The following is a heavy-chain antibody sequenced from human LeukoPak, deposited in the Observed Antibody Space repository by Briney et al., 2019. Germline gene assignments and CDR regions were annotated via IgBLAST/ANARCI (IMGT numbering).Heavy chain of an antibody. D-gene: IGHD3-3*01. CDR2: INPDDKST. V-gene: IGHV3-74*01. J-gene: IGHJ5*02. CDR3: AREYYDFWSGFFDP. Sequence: GGSLRLSCAASGFTFSKYWLHWVRQPPGRGLVWLARINPDDKSTSYADSVKGRFTISIDDAKETLFLQMNSLTAEDTAVYYCAREYYDFWSGFFDPWGQGTLVTVSS. CDR1: GFTFSKYW.